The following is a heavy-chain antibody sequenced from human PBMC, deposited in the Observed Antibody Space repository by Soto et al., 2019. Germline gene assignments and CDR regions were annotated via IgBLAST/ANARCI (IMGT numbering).Heavy chain of an antibody. V-gene: IGHV3-23*01. J-gene: IGHJ4*02. Sequence: EVQLLESGGGLVQPGGSLRLSCAASGFTFSSYAMNWVRQAPGKGLEWVSTISGSGGNTYYAASVKGRFTISRANSKNTPYLQMDSLRAEDTAVYYCAKAPFRGTHCYFDCWGQGTLVTVSS. CDR1: GFTFSSYA. CDR2: ISGSGGNT. CDR3: AKAPFRGTHCYFDC. D-gene: IGHD3-16*01.